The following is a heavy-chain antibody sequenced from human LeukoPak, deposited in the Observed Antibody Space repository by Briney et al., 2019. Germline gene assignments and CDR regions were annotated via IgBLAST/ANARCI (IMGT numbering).Heavy chain of an antibody. D-gene: IGHD6-19*01. CDR2: ISGSGGST. V-gene: IGHV3-23*01. CDR3: AKNLAVAGTSWNY. J-gene: IGHJ4*02. Sequence: GGSLRLSCAASGFTFSSYGMSWVRQAPGKGLEWVSAISGSGGSTYYADSVKGRFTISRDNSKNTLYLQMNSLRAEDTAVYYCAKNLAVAGTSWNYWGQGTLVTVSS. CDR1: GFTFSSYG.